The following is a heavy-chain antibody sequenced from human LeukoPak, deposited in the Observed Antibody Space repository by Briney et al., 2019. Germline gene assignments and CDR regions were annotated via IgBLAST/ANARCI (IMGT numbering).Heavy chain of an antibody. V-gene: IGHV3-30*03. D-gene: IGHD2-8*02. Sequence: PGRSLRLSCAASGFTFSNYGMHWVRQAPGKGLEWVAVISYDGSNKYYADSVKGRFTISRDNSNNTLYLQMNSLRPEDTAVYYCARIIWSGAYFDYWGQGTLVTVSS. CDR1: GFTFSNYG. CDR3: ARIIWSGAYFDY. J-gene: IGHJ4*02. CDR2: ISYDGSNK.